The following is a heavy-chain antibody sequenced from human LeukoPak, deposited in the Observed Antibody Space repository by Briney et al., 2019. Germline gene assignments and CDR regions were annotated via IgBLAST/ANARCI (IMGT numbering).Heavy chain of an antibody. Sequence: SVKVSCKASGYTFTSYAMNWVRQAPGQGLEWMGRIIPILGIANYAQKFQGRVTITADKSTSTAYMELSSLRSEDTAVYYCAILAAHCSSTSCGFDYWGQGTLVTVSS. CDR2: IIPILGIA. J-gene: IGHJ4*02. CDR1: GYTFTSYA. CDR3: AILAAHCSSTSCGFDY. D-gene: IGHD2-2*01. V-gene: IGHV1-69*04.